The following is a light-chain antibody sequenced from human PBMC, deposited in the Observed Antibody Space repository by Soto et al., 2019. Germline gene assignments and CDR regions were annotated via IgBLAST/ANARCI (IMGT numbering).Light chain of an antibody. CDR2: GAS. CDR3: QQYNNWPPIT. V-gene: IGKV3-15*01. J-gene: IGKJ5*01. CDR1: QSINNK. Sequence: EIVMTQSPATQSVSPGERVTLSCRASQSINNKVAWYQQKPGQAPRLLIYGASTRATGISARFSGSGSGTEFTLTISSLQSEDFAVYYCQQYNNWPPITFGQGTRLEIK.